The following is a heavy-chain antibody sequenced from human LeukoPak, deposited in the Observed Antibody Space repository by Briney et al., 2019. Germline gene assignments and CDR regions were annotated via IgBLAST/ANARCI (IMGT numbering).Heavy chain of an antibody. J-gene: IGHJ3*02. V-gene: IGHV3-11*01. CDR3: ARDQIVVVTRTDAFDI. D-gene: IGHD2-21*02. CDR2: ISSSGSTI. CDR1: GFTFSSYA. Sequence: PGGSLRLSCAASGFTFSSYAMSWIRQAPGKGLEWVSYISSSGSTIYYADSVKGRFTISRDNAKNSLYLQMNSLRAEDTAVYYCARDQIVVVTRTDAFDIWGQGTMVTVSS.